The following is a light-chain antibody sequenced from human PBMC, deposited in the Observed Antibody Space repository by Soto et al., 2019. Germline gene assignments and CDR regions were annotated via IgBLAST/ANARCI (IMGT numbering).Light chain of an antibody. Sequence: EIVMTQSPATLSVSPGERATLSCRASQSVSSNLDWYQQNPGKVPRLLIYVASTRATGIPARFSGSGYGTELTITISSMQSEDFELYYCQQSDYWTWTFGHGTKVDIK. CDR1: QSVSSN. J-gene: IGKJ1*01. CDR2: VAS. CDR3: QQSDYWTWT. V-gene: IGKV3-15*01.